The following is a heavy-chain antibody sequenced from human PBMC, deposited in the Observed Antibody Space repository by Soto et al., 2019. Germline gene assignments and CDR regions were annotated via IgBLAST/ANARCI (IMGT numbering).Heavy chain of an antibody. D-gene: IGHD4-17*01. CDR2: IYYSGST. V-gene: IGHV4-39*01. CDR3: ARLADYGGFY. Sequence: SETLSLTCTVSGGSISGSSYYWGWIRQPPGKGLEWIGSIYYSGSTYYNPSLKSRVTISVDTSKNQFSLKLSSVTAADTAVYYCARLADYGGFYWGHGTLVTVSS. CDR1: GGSISGSSYY. J-gene: IGHJ4*01.